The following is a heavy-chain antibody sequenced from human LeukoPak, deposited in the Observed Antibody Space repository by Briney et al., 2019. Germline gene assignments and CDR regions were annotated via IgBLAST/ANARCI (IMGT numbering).Heavy chain of an antibody. J-gene: IGHJ4*02. D-gene: IGHD2-2*01. Sequence: ASVKVSCKASGYTFTSYGISWVRQAPGQGLEWMGWISAYNGNTNYAQKLQGRVTMTTDTSTSTAYMELSSLRSEDTAVYYCARWHLFIVVVPAAEYYFDYWGQGTLVTVSS. V-gene: IGHV1-18*01. CDR1: GYTFTSYG. CDR3: ARWHLFIVVVPAAEYYFDY. CDR2: ISAYNGNT.